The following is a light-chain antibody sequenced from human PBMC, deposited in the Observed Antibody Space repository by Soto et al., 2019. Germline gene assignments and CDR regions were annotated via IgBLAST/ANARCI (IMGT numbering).Light chain of an antibody. CDR3: SSSTGSGTRV. V-gene: IGLV2-14*01. Sequence: QSALTQPASVSGSPGQSITISCTGTSSDVGGYNYVSWYQQHPGKAPKLMIYDVSDRPSGLSNRFSGSNSGNTASLTISGLQAEDEADYYCSSSTGSGTRVFGTGTKLTVL. CDR1: SSDVGGYNY. CDR2: DVS. J-gene: IGLJ1*01.